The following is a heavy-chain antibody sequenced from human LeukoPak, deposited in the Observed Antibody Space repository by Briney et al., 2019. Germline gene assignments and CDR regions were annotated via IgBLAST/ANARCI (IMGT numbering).Heavy chain of an antibody. D-gene: IGHD3-3*01. Sequence: PGGSLRLSCAASGFTFSSYAMNWVRQAPGKGLEWVSSTSSSSSYIYYADSVKGRFTISRDNAKNSLYLQMNSLRAEDTAVYYCARSVFRNYDFWSGYIRPRYYYYGMDVWGQGTTVTVSS. CDR1: GFTFSSYA. J-gene: IGHJ6*02. CDR2: TSSSSSYI. V-gene: IGHV3-21*01. CDR3: ARSVFRNYDFWSGYIRPRYYYYGMDV.